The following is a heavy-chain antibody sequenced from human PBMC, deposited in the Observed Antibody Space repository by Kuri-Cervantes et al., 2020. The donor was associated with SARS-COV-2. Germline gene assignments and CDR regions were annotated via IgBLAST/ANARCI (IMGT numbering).Heavy chain of an antibody. CDR3: ASGRRGAARGFEY. CDR2: IYSGGNT. CDR1: GFSVSTNY. Sequence: GGSLRLSCAASGFSVSTNYMSWVRQAPGKGLEWVSIIYSGGNTYYTDSVKGRFTISRDNSKNTLYLQMSSLRADDTAVYYCASGRRGAARGFEYWGQGTLVTVSS. V-gene: IGHV3-53*01. D-gene: IGHD6-6*01. J-gene: IGHJ4*02.